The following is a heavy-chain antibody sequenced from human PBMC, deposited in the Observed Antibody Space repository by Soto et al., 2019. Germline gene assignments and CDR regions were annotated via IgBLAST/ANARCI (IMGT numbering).Heavy chain of an antibody. V-gene: IGHV1-46*01. D-gene: IGHD2-2*02. CDR2: INPSGSST. CDR3: ARDLGSCSSTSCYTFGRSLDP. Sequence: GASVKVSCKTSGYTFTSYSIHWVRQAPGQGLEWMGIINPSGSSTSYAQKFQGRVTMTRDTSTSTVYMELSSLRSEDTAVYYCARDLGSCSSTSCYTFGRSLDPWGQGTLVTVSS. CDR1: GYTFTSYS. J-gene: IGHJ5*02.